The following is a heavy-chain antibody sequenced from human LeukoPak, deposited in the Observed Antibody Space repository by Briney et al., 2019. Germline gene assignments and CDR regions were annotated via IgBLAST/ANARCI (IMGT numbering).Heavy chain of an antibody. CDR1: GFTFSSYW. CDR2: IKSAGSSI. J-gene: IGHJ4*02. D-gene: IGHD4-23*01. Sequence: GGSLRLSCAASGFTFSSYWMHGVRQAPGKGLVWVSRIKSAGSSIRYADSVKGRFTISRDNAKNTLYLQMNSLRAEDTAVYYCARDLDYGGNSNFDYWGQGTLVTVSS. V-gene: IGHV3-74*01. CDR3: ARDLDYGGNSNFDY.